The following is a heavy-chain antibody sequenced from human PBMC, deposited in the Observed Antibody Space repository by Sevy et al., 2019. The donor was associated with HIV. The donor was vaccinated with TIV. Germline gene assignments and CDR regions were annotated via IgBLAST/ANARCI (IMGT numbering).Heavy chain of an antibody. CDR3: ARDIGGSRVGASDY. D-gene: IGHD1-26*01. CDR2: ISYDGSNK. V-gene: IGHV3-30*04. Sequence: GESLKISCAASGFTFSSYAMHWVRQAPGKGLEWVAVISYDGSNKYYADSVKGRFTISRDNSKNTLYLQMNSLRAEDTAVYYCARDIGGSRVGASDYWGQGTLVTVSS. J-gene: IGHJ4*02. CDR1: GFTFSSYA.